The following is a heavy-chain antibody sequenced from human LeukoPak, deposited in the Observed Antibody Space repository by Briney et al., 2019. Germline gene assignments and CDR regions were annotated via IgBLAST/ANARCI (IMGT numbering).Heavy chain of an antibody. Sequence: ASVKVSCKASGYTFTGYYMHWVRQAPGQGLEWMGWINPNSGGTNYAQKFQGRVTMTRDTSISTAYMELSRLRSDDTAVYYCARGQLLYIGFLLVGYWGQGTLVTVSS. D-gene: IGHD2-2*02. CDR2: INPNSGGT. CDR3: ARGQLLYIGFLLVGY. V-gene: IGHV1-2*02. J-gene: IGHJ4*02. CDR1: GYTFTGYY.